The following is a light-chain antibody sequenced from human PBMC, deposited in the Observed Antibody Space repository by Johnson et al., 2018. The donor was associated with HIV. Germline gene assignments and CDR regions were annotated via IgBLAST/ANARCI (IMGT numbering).Light chain of an antibody. V-gene: IGLV1-51*01. CDR2: DNN. J-gene: IGLJ1*01. Sequence: QSVLTQPPSVSAAPGQKVTISCSGSSSNIGNNYVSWYQQLPGTAPKLLIYDNNKLPSGIPDRFSGSKSGTSATLGITGLQTGDEADYYCGTWDSSLRVGFFGTGTKVTVL. CDR1: SSNIGNNY. CDR3: GTWDSSLRVGF.